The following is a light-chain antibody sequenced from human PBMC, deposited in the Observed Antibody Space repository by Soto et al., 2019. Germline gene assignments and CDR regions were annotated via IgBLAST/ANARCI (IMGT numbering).Light chain of an antibody. V-gene: IGKV3-15*01. CDR3: QQYNDWPLT. CDR2: GAS. Sequence: EIVMTQSPATLSVSPGERATLSCRASQSVRSNLAWYQQKPGQAPRLLIYGASTRAAGIPARFSGSGSGTEFTLTISSLQSEDFALYYCQQYNDWPLTFGQGTKV. J-gene: IGKJ1*01. CDR1: QSVRSN.